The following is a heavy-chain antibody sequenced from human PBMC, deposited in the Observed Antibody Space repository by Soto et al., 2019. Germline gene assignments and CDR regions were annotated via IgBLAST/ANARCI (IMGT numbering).Heavy chain of an antibody. J-gene: IGHJ5*02. CDR3: ARDSLSVSLNWFDP. Sequence: SVKVSCKASGGTFNSYAISWVRQAPGQGLEWMGGIIPIFGTANYAQKFQGRVTITADESTSTAYMELSSLRSEDTAVYYCARDSLSVSLNWFDPWGQGTLVTVSS. CDR1: GGTFNSYA. CDR2: IIPIFGTA. V-gene: IGHV1-69*13.